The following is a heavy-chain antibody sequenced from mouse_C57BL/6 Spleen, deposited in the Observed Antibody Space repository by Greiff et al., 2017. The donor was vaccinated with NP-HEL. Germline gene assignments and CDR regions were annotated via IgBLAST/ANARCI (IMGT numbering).Heavy chain of an antibody. V-gene: IGHV1-69*01. D-gene: IGHD2-5*01. J-gene: IGHJ2*01. CDR1: GYTFTSYW. CDR2: IDPSDSYT. CDR3: ARVGSNYYFDY. Sequence: QVQLQQPGAELVMPGASVKLSCKASGYTFTSYWMHWVKQRPGQGLEWIGEIDPSDSYTNYNQKFKSKSTLTVDKSSSTAYMQLSSLTSEDSAVYYCARVGSNYYFDYWGQGTTLTVSS.